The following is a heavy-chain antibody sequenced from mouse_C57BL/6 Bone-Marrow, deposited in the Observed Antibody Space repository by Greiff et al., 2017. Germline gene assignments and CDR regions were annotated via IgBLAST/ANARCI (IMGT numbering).Heavy chain of an antibody. Sequence: VQLQQSGAELVRPGSSVKMSCKTSGYTFTSYGINWVKQRPGQGLEWIGYIYIGNGYTEYNEQFKGKATLTSDTSSSTAYMQLSSLTSEDSAIYFCAILYYGSPWYFDVWGTGTTVTVSS. D-gene: IGHD1-1*01. CDR1: GYTFTSYG. CDR2: IYIGNGYT. V-gene: IGHV1-58*01. J-gene: IGHJ1*03. CDR3: AILYYGSPWYFDV.